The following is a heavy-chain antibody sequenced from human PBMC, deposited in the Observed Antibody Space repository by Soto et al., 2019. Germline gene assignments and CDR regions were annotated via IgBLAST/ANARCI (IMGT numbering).Heavy chain of an antibody. CDR1: GFIFSIYS. J-gene: IGHJ1*01. Sequence: GGSLRLSCAASGFIFSIYSMNWVRQAPGKGLEWVSYISGSSNTIHYADSVKGRFTISRDNAKNSLYLQMNSLRDEDTAVYFCARSLLYYDSSGVHHWGQGTLVTVSS. CDR2: ISGSSNTI. V-gene: IGHV3-48*02. CDR3: ARSLLYYDSSGVHH. D-gene: IGHD3-22*01.